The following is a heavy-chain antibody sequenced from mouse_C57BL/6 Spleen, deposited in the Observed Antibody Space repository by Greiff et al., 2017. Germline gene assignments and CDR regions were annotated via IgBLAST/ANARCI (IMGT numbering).Heavy chain of an antibody. Sequence: EVQLQESGGGLVKPKGSLTLSCAASGFTFTTYAMHWVRQAPGKSLEWVARIRSKGSNYEKYYVYSVKDRFSISRDDSQSMLYQQMNNLKTEDTAMYYCVMGYGFAYWGQGTLVTVSA. CDR3: VMGYGFAY. V-gene: IGHV10-3*01. J-gene: IGHJ3*01. CDR1: GFTFTTYA. CDR2: IRSKGSNYEK. D-gene: IGHD1-1*02.